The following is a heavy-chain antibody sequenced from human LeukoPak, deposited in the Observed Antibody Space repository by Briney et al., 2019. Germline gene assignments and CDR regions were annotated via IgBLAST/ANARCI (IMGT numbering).Heavy chain of an antibody. D-gene: IGHD3-22*01. J-gene: IGHJ4*02. V-gene: IGHV4-30-4*01. CDR3: SRESVGHYYDSSGYYFDY. CDR2: ISYSGST. CDR1: GGSISRGNYY. Sequence: SQTLSLTCTVSGGSISRGNYYWSCIRQPPGKGLEWIGYISYSGSTYYNPSPKSRVTISVHTSKNQFSLTLTSVTTADTAVYYCSRESVGHYYDSSGYYFDYWGQGTLVTVSS.